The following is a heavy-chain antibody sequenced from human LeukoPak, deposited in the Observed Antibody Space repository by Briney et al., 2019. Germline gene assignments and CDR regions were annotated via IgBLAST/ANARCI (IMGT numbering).Heavy chain of an antibody. Sequence: SRTLSLTCAVSGGSINSGGSYWSWIGQHPGKGLVWVGCIYYSWSSYYNPSLKSRVTLSLDTSKNQFSLKLSSVTAADTAVYYCARDNGDYRSIYYYMDVWGKGTTVTVSS. V-gene: IGHV4-31*11. D-gene: IGHD4-11*01. CDR1: GGSINSGGSY. CDR3: ARDNGDYRSIYYYMDV. J-gene: IGHJ6*03. CDR2: IYYSWSS.